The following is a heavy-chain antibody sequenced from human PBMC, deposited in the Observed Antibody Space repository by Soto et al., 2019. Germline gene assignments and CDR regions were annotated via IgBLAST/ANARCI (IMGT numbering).Heavy chain of an antibody. V-gene: IGHV2-26*01. Sequence: QVTLKESGPVLVKPTETLTLTCTVSGFSLSNARMGVSWIRQPPGKALEWLAHIFSNDEKSYSTSLKSRLTISKDTSKSQVVLTMNNIDPVDTATYYCARIETYYYDSSGYYYPLYYYYYGMDVWGQGTTFTVSS. CDR2: IFSNDEK. CDR3: ARIETYYYDSSGYYYPLYYYYYGMDV. CDR1: GFSLSNARMG. J-gene: IGHJ6*02. D-gene: IGHD3-22*01.